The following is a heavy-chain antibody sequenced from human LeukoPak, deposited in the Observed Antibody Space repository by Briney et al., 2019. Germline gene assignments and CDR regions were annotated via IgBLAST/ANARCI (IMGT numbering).Heavy chain of an antibody. Sequence: SETLSLTCTVSGGSISSSNYYWGWIRQPPGKGLEWIGSIYYSGTTYYNPSLKSRVTISVDTSKNQFSLKLSSVTAADTAVYYCARDLRSGADYWGQGTLVTVSS. CDR3: ARDLRSGADY. CDR2: IYYSGTT. CDR1: GGSISSSNYY. J-gene: IGHJ4*02. D-gene: IGHD2-15*01. V-gene: IGHV4-39*07.